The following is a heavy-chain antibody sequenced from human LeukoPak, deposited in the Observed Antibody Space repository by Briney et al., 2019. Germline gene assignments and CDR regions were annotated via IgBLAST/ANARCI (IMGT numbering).Heavy chain of an antibody. CDR1: GFTFSSYA. CDR2: ISGSGGST. CDR3: AKVPPYGGNIKGGDY. Sequence: GGSLRLSCAASGFTFSSYAMSWVRQAPGKGLEWVSAISGSGGSTYYAGSVKGRFTISRDNSKNTLYLQMNSLRAEDTVVYYCAKVPPYGGNIKGGDYWGQGTLVTVSS. D-gene: IGHD4-23*01. V-gene: IGHV3-23*01. J-gene: IGHJ4*02.